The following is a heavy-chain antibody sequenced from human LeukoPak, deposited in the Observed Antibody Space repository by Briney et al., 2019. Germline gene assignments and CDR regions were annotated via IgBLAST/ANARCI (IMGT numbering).Heavy chain of an antibody. Sequence: SETLSLTCTVSGVSISDYYWSWIWQRPGKGLEWIGYIYYSGSTNYNYNPSLKSRVTISVDTSKNQFSLRLTSVTAADTAVYYCARRGYSYGPSGSFDFWGQGTLVTVSS. D-gene: IGHD5-18*01. CDR1: GVSISDYY. CDR3: ARRGYSYGPSGSFDF. J-gene: IGHJ4*02. CDR2: IYYSGSTNY. V-gene: IGHV4-59*01.